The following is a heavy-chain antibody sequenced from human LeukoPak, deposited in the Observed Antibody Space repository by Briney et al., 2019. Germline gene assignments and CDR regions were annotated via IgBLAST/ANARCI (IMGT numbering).Heavy chain of an antibody. Sequence: KPSETLSLTCAVYGGSFIVYYGTGFRQPPGKGRDWIGEINHSGSTNYNPSLKSRVTISVDTSKNQFSLKLSSVTAADTAVYYCARGLDVVAVAGLYYFDYWGQGTLVTVSS. V-gene: IGHV4-34*01. CDR1: GGSFIVYY. CDR2: INHSGST. J-gene: IGHJ4*02. CDR3: ARGLDVVAVAGLYYFDY. D-gene: IGHD6-19*01.